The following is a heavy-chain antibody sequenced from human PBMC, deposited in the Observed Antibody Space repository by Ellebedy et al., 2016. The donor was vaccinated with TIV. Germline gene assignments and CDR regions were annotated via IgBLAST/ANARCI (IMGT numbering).Heavy chain of an antibody. CDR1: GFTVSSNY. J-gene: IGHJ4*02. D-gene: IGHD2-2*01. CDR2: IYSGGST. V-gene: IGHV3-66*01. CDR3: ASGGRYCSSTSCPRGDY. Sequence: GESLKISCAASGFTVSSNYMSWVRQAPGKGLEWVSVIYSGGSTYYADSVKGRFTISRDNSKNTLYLQMNSLRAEDTAVYYCASGGRYCSSTSCPRGDYWGQGTLVTVSS.